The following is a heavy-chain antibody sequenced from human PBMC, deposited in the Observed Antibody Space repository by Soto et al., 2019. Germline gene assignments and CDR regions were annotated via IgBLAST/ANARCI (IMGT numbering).Heavy chain of an antibody. CDR3: ASSPAYCGGVCQQQAHYFVY. CDR1: GYTFTSYG. D-gene: IGHD2-21*02. J-gene: IGHJ4*02. Sequence: WASVKVSCKASGYTFTSYGISWVRQAPGQGLEWMGWISAYNANTNYAQKLQGRVTMTTDTSTSTAYMELRSLRSDDTAVYYCASSPAYCGGVCQQQAHYFVYWDQGPLLTVST. CDR2: ISAYNANT. V-gene: IGHV1-18*04.